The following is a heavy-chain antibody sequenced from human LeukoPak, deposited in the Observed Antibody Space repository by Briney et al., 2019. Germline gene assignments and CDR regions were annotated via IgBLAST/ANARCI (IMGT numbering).Heavy chain of an antibody. CDR2: FDPEDGET. Sequence: GASVKVSCKVSGYTLTELSMHWVRQAPGKGLEWMGGFDPEDGETIYAQKFQGRVTMTEDTSTDTAYMELSSLRSEDTAVYYCATDQWTVTTEDAFDIWGQGTMVTVSS. CDR1: GYTLTELS. V-gene: IGHV1-24*01. CDR3: ATDQWTVTTEDAFDI. D-gene: IGHD4-17*01. J-gene: IGHJ3*02.